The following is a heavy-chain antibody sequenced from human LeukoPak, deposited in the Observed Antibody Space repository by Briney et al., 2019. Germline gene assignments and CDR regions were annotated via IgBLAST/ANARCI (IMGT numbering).Heavy chain of an antibody. CDR3: ARTYSENYASRNDALDV. CDR2: VYNSDYT. J-gene: IGHJ3*01. D-gene: IGHD1-26*01. Sequence: SETLPLTCTVSGASINGYYWSWIRQPPGKGLEWIGYVYNSDYTQYNPSLKGRVSISFDTSKNQFSLKLNSVTAADTAIYYCARTYSENYASRNDALDVWGQGTLVTVSS. CDR1: GASINGYY. V-gene: IGHV4-59*04.